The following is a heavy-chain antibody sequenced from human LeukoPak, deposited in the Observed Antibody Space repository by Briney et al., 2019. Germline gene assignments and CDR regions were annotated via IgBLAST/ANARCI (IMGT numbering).Heavy chain of an antibody. V-gene: IGHV4-38-2*01. D-gene: IGHD3-3*01. Sequence: SETLSLTCVVSGYSISSGYYWGWIRQPPGKGLEWIATIYHGGTTYYNPSLKSRITISLDTSKNQFSLKLRSVTAADTAVYYCARRGSDFWSGYYIDYWGLRTLVTVSS. CDR1: GYSISSGYY. CDR2: IYHGGTT. CDR3: ARRGSDFWSGYYIDY. J-gene: IGHJ4*02.